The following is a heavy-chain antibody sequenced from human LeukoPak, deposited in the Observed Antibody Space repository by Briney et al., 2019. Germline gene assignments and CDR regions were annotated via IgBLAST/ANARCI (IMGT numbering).Heavy chain of an antibody. D-gene: IGHD3/OR15-3a*01. Sequence: SETLSLTCVVYGGSFSDYYWTWIRQPPGKGLEWIGEINHSGSTKYNPSLKSRVTISVHTSKNQFSLKLSSVTAADTAVYYCARGDWVWAFDIWGQGTMVTVSS. CDR2: INHSGST. V-gene: IGHV4-34*01. J-gene: IGHJ3*02. CDR1: GGSFSDYY. CDR3: ARGDWVWAFDI.